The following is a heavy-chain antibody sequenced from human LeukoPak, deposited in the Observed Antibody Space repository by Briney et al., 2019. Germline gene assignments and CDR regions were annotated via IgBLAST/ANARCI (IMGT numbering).Heavy chain of an antibody. CDR1: GGSISSYY. D-gene: IGHD1-14*01. J-gene: IGHJ3*01. V-gene: IGHV4-59*01. Sequence: SETLSLTCTVSGGSISSYYWSWIRQLPGKGLEWIGYIHHSGSTNYKPSLKSRVTISVDTSKNQFSLKLTSVTAADTAVYYCARDAVSGTPAFDVWGQGTMVTVSS. CDR3: ARDAVSGTPAFDV. CDR2: IHHSGST.